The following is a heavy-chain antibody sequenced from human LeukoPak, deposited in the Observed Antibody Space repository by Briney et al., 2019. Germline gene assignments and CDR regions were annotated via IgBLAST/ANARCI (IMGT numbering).Heavy chain of an antibody. CDR1: GFAFSSYE. Sequence: GGSLRLSCAAYGFAFSSYEMNWVRQAPGKGLVWVSRINSDGSSTIYADSVKGRFTISRDNAKNTLHLQMNSLRVEDTAVYYCAGFYSGWSWGQGTLITVSS. V-gene: IGHV3-74*01. CDR2: INSDGSST. CDR3: AGFYSGWS. D-gene: IGHD6-19*01. J-gene: IGHJ5*02.